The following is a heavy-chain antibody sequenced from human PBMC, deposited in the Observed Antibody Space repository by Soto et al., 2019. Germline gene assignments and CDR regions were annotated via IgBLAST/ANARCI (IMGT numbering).Heavy chain of an antibody. D-gene: IGHD3-3*01. V-gene: IGHV4-30-4*01. J-gene: IGHJ6*04. CDR1: GGCISSGDYY. CDR2: IYYSGRT. CDR3: ARENILGILYGGMEV. Sequence: SETLSLTCTVSGGCISSGDYYWSWILHPPGKGLEWIGYIYYSGRTYYNPSLKSRVTISVDTSKNQFSLKLSSVTAADTAVYYCARENILGILYGGMEVWGKETTLTISS.